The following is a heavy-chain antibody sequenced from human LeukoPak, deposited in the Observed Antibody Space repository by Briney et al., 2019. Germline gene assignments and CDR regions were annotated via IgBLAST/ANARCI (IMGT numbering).Heavy chain of an antibody. CDR3: ARLPRYYYGSGSPRLDY. D-gene: IGHD3-10*01. J-gene: IGHJ4*02. V-gene: IGHV4-4*02. CDR2: IYHSGST. CDR1: GGSISSSNW. Sequence: SGTLSLTCAVSGGSISSSNWWSWVRQPPGKGLEWIGEIYHSGSTNYNPSLKSRVTISVDKSKNQFSLKLSSVTAADTAVYYCARLPRYYYGSGSPRLDYWGQGTLVTVSS.